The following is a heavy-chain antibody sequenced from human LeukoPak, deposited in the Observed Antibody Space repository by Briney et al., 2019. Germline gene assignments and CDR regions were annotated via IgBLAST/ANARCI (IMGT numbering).Heavy chain of an antibody. CDR2: IYYSGST. Sequence: SETLSLTCTVSGGSISSYYWSWIRQPPGKGLEWIGYIYYSGSTNYNPSLKSRVTISVDTSKNQFSLKLSSVTAADTAVYYCARVPRVGAQYYFDYWGQGTLVTVSS. J-gene: IGHJ4*02. D-gene: IGHD1-26*01. CDR1: GGSISSYY. V-gene: IGHV4-59*12. CDR3: ARVPRVGAQYYFDY.